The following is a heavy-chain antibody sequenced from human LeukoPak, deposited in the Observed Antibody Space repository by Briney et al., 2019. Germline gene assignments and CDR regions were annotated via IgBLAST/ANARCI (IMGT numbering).Heavy chain of an antibody. D-gene: IGHD3-9*01. Sequence: QPGGSLRLSCAASGFTFSSYGMHWVRQAPGKGLEWVAVIWYDGSNKYYGDSVKGRFTISRDNSKNTLYLQMNSLRAEDTAVYYCARAGSLVIREYYFDSWGQGTLVTVYS. V-gene: IGHV3-33*01. J-gene: IGHJ4*02. CDR3: ARAGSLVIREYYFDS. CDR1: GFTFSSYG. CDR2: IWYDGSNK.